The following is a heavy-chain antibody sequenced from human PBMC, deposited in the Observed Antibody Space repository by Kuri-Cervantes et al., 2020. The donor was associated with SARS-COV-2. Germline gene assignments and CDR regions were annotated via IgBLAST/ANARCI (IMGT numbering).Heavy chain of an antibody. D-gene: IGHD6-13*01. CDR2: ISSSGTTI. V-gene: IGHV3-48*04. CDR3: AKEHSSSWPLTINWFDT. J-gene: IGHJ5*02. CDR1: GFTFSSYG. Sequence: GESLKISCAASGFTFSSYGMHWVRQAPGKGLEWVSYISSSGTTIYYADSVQGRFSISRDNAKNSLYLQMNSLRAEDTALYYCAKEHSSSWPLTINWFDTWGQGTLVTVSS.